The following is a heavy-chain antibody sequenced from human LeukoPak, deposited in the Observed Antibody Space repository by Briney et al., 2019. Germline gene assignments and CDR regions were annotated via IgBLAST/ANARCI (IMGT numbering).Heavy chain of an antibody. D-gene: IGHD6-19*01. V-gene: IGHV1-2*02. CDR2: INPNSGGT. J-gene: IGHJ3*02. Sequence: GASVKVSCKASGYTFTGYYMHWVRQAPGQGLEWMGWINPNSGGTNYAQKFQGRVTMTRDTSISTAYMELSSLRSEDTAVYYCARRRKQWLRAFDTWGQGTMVTVSS. CDR3: ARRRKQWLRAFDT. CDR1: GYTFTGYY.